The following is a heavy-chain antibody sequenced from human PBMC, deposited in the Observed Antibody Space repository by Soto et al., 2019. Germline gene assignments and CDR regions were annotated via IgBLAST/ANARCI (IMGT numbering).Heavy chain of an antibody. V-gene: IGHV3-21*01. J-gene: IGHJ6*03. Sequence: PGGSLRLSCAASGFTFSSYSMNWVRQAPGKGLEWVSSISSSSSYIYYADSVKGRFTISRDNAKNSLYLQMNSLRAEDTAVYYCATTPASGNLYYYYMDVWGKGTTVTVSS. D-gene: IGHD6-25*01. CDR3: ATTPASGNLYYYYMDV. CDR2: ISSSSSYI. CDR1: GFTFSSYS.